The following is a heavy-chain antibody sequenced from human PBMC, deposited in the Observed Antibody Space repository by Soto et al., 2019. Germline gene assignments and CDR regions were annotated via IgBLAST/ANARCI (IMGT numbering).Heavy chain of an antibody. Sequence: GGSLRLSCAASRFTFSNAWTNWVRQAPGKGLEWVGRIKSKTDGGTTDFAAPVKGRFAISRDDSKNMVYLQMNSLKTEDTGIYYCTSFSYTTTIVIRFVYWGHGTLVSVSS. CDR1: RFTFSNAW. J-gene: IGHJ4*01. D-gene: IGHD2-2*02. CDR2: IKSKTDGGTT. CDR3: TSFSYTTTIVIRFVY. V-gene: IGHV3-15*07.